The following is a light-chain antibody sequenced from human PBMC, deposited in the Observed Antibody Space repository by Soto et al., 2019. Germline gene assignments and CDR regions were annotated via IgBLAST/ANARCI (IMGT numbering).Light chain of an antibody. Sequence: QSALTQPASVSGSPGQSITISCTGTSSDVGYYNYVSWYQQHPGRAPRLIIYGVSNRPSGVSDRISGSKSGNTASLTISGLQAEDEADYYCSSYTINTLLYVLGTGTKLTVL. J-gene: IGLJ1*01. CDR1: SSDVGYYNY. V-gene: IGLV2-14*03. CDR3: SSYTINTLLYV. CDR2: GVS.